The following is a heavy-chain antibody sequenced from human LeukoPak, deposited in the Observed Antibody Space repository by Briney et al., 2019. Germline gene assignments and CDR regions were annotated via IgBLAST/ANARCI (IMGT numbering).Heavy chain of an antibody. CDR2: IYSGGST. CDR1: GFTVSSNY. J-gene: IGHJ4*02. CDR3: ARMMFGGYGDY. V-gene: IGHV3-53*01. Sequence: GGSLRLSCAASGFTVSSNYMSWVRQAPGKGLEWVSAIYSGGSTYYADSVKGRFTISRDNSKNTLYLQMNSLRAEDTAVYYCARMMFGGYGDYWGQGTLVTVSS. D-gene: IGHD3-16*01.